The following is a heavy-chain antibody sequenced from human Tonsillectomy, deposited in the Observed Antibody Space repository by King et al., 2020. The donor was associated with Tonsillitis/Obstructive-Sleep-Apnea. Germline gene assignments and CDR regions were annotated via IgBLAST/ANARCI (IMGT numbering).Heavy chain of an antibody. D-gene: IGHD3-22*01. Sequence: VQLVESGGGLVQPGGSLRLSFAASGFTFSSFWMSWVRQAPGKGLEWVANIKEDGSEKYYVDSVKGRFTISRDNDKNSLSLQMNSLRAEDTAVYHCARVLDYYDSSGYRAFDIWGQGTMVTVSS. CDR2: IKEDGSEK. CDR3: ARVLDYYDSSGYRAFDI. J-gene: IGHJ3*02. V-gene: IGHV3-7*03. CDR1: GFTFSSFW.